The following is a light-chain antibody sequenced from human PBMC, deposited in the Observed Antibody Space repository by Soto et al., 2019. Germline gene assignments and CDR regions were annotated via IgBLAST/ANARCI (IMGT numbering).Light chain of an antibody. CDR1: SSDVGGYNY. J-gene: IGLJ1*01. CDR3: SSYTSSSTTYV. CDR2: EVS. V-gene: IGLV2-14*01. Sequence: QSALTQPASVSGSPGQSITISCTGTSSDVGGYNYVSWYQQHPGKAPKLMIYEVSNRHSGVSNRFSGSKSGNTASLTISGRQVEDEVEYYCSSYTSSSTTYVFGTGTKLTVL.